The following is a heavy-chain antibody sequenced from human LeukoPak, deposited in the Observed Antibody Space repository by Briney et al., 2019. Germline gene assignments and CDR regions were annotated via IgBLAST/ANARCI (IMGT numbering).Heavy chain of an antibody. CDR1: GYTFTSYY. D-gene: IGHD1-14*01. Sequence: ASVKVSCKASGYTFTSYYMHWVRQAPGQGLEWMGIINPSGGSTSYAQKFQGRVTMTRDTSTSTVYMELSSLRSGDTAVYYCARVSATGYYYYGMDVWGQGTTVTVSS. V-gene: IGHV1-46*01. J-gene: IGHJ6*02. CDR3: ARVSATGYYYYGMDV. CDR2: INPSGGST.